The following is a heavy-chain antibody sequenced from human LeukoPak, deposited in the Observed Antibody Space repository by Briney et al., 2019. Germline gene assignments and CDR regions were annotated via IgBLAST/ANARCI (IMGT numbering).Heavy chain of an antibody. J-gene: IGHJ5*02. CDR2: ISGSGGST. CDR1: GFTFSSYG. V-gene: IGHV3-23*01. CDR3: AKDSSGWYGPSWFDP. D-gene: IGHD6-19*01. Sequence: PGGSLRLSCAASGFTFSSYGMSWVRQAPGKGLEWVSSISGSGGSTYYADSVKGRFTISRDNSKNTLYLQMNSLRAEDTAVYYCAKDSSGWYGPSWFDPWGQGTLVTVSS.